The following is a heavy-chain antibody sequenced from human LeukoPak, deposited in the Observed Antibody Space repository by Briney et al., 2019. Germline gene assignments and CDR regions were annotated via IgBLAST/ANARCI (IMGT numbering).Heavy chain of an antibody. CDR1: GFTFSSYS. V-gene: IGHV3-21*01. CDR3: ARSQVVIGAFDI. D-gene: IGHD3-22*01. Sequence: PGGSLRLSCAASGFTFSSYSMNWVRQAPGKGLEWVSSISSSSSYIYYADSVKGRFTISRDNAKNSLYLQMNSLRAEDTAVYYCARSQVVIGAFDIWGQGTMVTVSS. J-gene: IGHJ3*02. CDR2: ISSSSSYI.